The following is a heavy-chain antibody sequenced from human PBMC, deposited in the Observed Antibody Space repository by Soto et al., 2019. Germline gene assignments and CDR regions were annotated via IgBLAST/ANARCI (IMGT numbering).Heavy chain of an antibody. V-gene: IGHV1-18*01. CDR2: ISAYNGNT. CDR1: GYTFTSYG. J-gene: IGHJ5*02. D-gene: IGHD6-13*01. Sequence: ASVKVSCKASGYTFTSYGIIWVRQAPGQGLEWMGWISAYNGNTNYAQKLQGRVTMTTDTSTSTAYMELRSLRSDDTAVYYCARGKREKQLGNWFDPWGQGTLVTVSS. CDR3: ARGKREKQLGNWFDP.